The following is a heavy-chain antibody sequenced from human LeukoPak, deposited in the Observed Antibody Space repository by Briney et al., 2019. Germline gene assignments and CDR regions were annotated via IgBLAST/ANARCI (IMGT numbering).Heavy chain of an antibody. D-gene: IGHD3-10*01. CDR1: GGSISSYY. CDR3: ARHGSVRSPLGP. J-gene: IGHJ5*02. CDR2: IYATRST. V-gene: IGHV4-4*09. Sequence: SETLSLTCTVSGGSISSYYWSWIRQPPGKGLEWIGYIYATRSTNYNPSLKSRVTISVDTSKNQFPLNLRSVTAADTAVYYCARHGSVRSPLGPWGQGTLVTVSS.